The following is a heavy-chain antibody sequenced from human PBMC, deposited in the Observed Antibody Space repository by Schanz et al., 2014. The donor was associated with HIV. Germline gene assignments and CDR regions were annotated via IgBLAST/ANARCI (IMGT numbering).Heavy chain of an antibody. J-gene: IGHJ2*01. V-gene: IGHV4-31*03. CDR2: IYYSGST. CDR3: VRGIASTGGDYWHFDL. D-gene: IGHD6-13*01. CDR1: GGSISSGGYY. Sequence: QVQLQESGPGLVKPSQTLSLTCTVSGGSISSGGYYWSWIRQHPGKGLEWIGYIYYSGSTSYNPSLKSRVTISVDTSKNQFSLKLSSVTAADTAVYYCVRGIASTGGDYWHFDLWGRGTLVTV.